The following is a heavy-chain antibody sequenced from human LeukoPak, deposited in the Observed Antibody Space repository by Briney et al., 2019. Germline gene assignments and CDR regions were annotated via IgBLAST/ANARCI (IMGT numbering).Heavy chain of an antibody. D-gene: IGHD3-22*01. CDR1: GFTFSSYD. V-gene: IGHV3-23*01. CDR3: AKDLSPGYYDSSGYYGLFDY. J-gene: IGHJ4*02. Sequence: GGSLRLSCAAAGFTFSSYDMTWVRQAPGRGLEWVSSIRPSGDNTYYADSVKGRFTISRDNSKNTLYLQMNSLRAEDTAVYYCAKDLSPGYYDSSGYYGLFDYWGQGTLVTVSS. CDR2: IRPSGDNT.